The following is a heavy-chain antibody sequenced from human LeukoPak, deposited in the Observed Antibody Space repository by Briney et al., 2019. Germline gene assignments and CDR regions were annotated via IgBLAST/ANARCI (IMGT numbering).Heavy chain of an antibody. J-gene: IGHJ4*02. CDR1: GFTFSSYG. D-gene: IGHD6-6*01. CDR2: ISYDGSNK. Sequence: GRSLRLSCAASGFTFSSYGMHWVRQAPGKGLEWVAVISYDGSNKYYADSVKGRFTISRDNSKNTLYLQMNSLRAEDTAVYYCAKPTYSSSSYDYWGQGTLVTVSS. V-gene: IGHV3-30*18. CDR3: AKPTYSSSSYDY.